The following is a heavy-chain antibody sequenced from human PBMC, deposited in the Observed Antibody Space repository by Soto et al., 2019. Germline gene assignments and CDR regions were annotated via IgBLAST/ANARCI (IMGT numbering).Heavy chain of an antibody. Sequence: ASVEVSCKXSGYTFNSYAMHWVRQAPGQRLEWMGWINAGNGNTKYSQKFQGRVTITRDTSASTAYMELSSLRSEDTALYYCARGSGWAYNWFDPWGQGTLVTVSS. CDR3: ARGSGWAYNWFDP. D-gene: IGHD6-19*01. CDR2: INAGNGNT. J-gene: IGHJ5*02. V-gene: IGHV1-3*01. CDR1: GYTFNSYA.